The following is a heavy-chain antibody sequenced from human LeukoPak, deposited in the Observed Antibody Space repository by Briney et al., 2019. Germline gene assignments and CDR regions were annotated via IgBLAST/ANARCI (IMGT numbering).Heavy chain of an antibody. Sequence: SETLSLTCTVSGGSLSSYYWSWIRQPPGKRLEWIGYIYTSGSTNYNPSLKSRVTISVDTSKNQFSLKLSSVTAADTAVYYCARESAHDWNSLDYWGQGTLVTVSS. J-gene: IGHJ4*02. V-gene: IGHV4-4*09. CDR3: ARESAHDWNSLDY. CDR1: GGSLSSYY. CDR2: IYTSGST. D-gene: IGHD1-7*01.